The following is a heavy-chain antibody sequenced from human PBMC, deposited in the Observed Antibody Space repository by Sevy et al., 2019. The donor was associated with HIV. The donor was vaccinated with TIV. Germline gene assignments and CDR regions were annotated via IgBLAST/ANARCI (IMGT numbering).Heavy chain of an antibody. CDR3: TTGDYRPYYGMDV. D-gene: IGHD4-4*01. V-gene: IGHV3-15*01. J-gene: IGHJ6*02. CDR1: GFTFSNAW. CDR2: IKRKTDGGTT. Sequence: GGSLRLSCVASGFTFSNAWMSWVRQAPGKGLEWVGRIKRKTDGGTTDYAAPVKGGFTISRDDSKNTLYLQMNSLKTEDTAVYYCTTGDYRPYYGMDVWGQGTTVTVSS.